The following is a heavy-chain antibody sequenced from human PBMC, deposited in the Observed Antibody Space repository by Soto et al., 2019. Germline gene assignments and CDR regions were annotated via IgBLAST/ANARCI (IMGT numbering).Heavy chain of an antibody. Sequence: SETLSLTCTVSGGSISSGGYYWSWIRQHPGKGLEWIGYIYYSGSTYYNPSLKSRVTISVDTSKNQFSLKLSSVTAADTAVYYCARTPNTLYYYDSSGYPRGEDAFDIWGQGTMVTVSS. V-gene: IGHV4-31*03. J-gene: IGHJ3*02. D-gene: IGHD3-22*01. CDR1: GGSISSGGYY. CDR3: ARTPNTLYYYDSSGYPRGEDAFDI. CDR2: IYYSGST.